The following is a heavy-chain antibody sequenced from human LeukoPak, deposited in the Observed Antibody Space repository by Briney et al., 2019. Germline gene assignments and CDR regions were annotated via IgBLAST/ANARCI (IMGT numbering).Heavy chain of an antibody. CDR1: GGSFSSNI. CDR3: ARGWGIPAPISWFDP. J-gene: IGHJ5*02. Sequence: SVKVSCKASGGSFSSNIIGWVRQAPGQGLEWMGGIVPIFGKTTYAQKFQGRVTITTDESSSTAYMELSSLRSDDTAIYYCARGWGIPAPISWFDPWGQGTLVTVSS. V-gene: IGHV1-69*05. CDR2: IVPIFGKT. D-gene: IGHD2-2*01.